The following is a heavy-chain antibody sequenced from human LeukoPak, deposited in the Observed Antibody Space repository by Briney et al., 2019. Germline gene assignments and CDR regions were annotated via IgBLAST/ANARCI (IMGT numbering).Heavy chain of an antibody. CDR3: ARDVVVVAAADSNFDY. V-gene: IGHV3-48*03. CDR2: ISSSGSTI. CDR1: GFTFSSYE. Sequence: GGSLRLSCAASGFTFSSYEMNWVRQAPGKGLEWVSYISSSGSTIYYADSVKGRFTISRDNAKNSLYLQMNSLRAEDTAAYYCARDVVVVAAADSNFDYWGQGTLVTVSS. J-gene: IGHJ4*02. D-gene: IGHD2-15*01.